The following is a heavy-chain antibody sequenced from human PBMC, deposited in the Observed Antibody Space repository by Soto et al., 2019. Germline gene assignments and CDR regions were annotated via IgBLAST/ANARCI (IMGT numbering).Heavy chain of an antibody. J-gene: IGHJ6*02. V-gene: IGHV1-69*06. CDR2: IIPIFGTA. D-gene: IGHD3-10*01. Sequence: SVKVSCKASGGTFSSYAISWVRQAPGQGLEWMGGIIPIFGTANYAQKFQGRVTITADKSTSTAYMELSSLRSEDTAVYYCARIGDYYGSGSYSEPYYYYGMDVWGQGTTVTVSS. CDR3: ARIGDYYGSGSYSEPYYYYGMDV. CDR1: GGTFSSYA.